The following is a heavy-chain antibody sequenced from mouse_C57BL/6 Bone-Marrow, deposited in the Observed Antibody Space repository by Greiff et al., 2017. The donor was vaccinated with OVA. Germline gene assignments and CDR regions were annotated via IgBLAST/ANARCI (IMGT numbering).Heavy chain of an antibody. J-gene: IGHJ4*01. V-gene: IGHV2-2*01. CDR3: ARNNYEYEYYYAMDY. Sequence: VQGVESGPGLVQPSQSLSITCTVSGFSLTSHGVHWVRQSPGQGLEWLGVIWRGGSTDYNAAFISSLSISKDNSKSQVFFKMNSLQADDTDIYYGARNNYEYEYYYAMDYWGQGTSVTVSS. D-gene: IGHD2-4*01. CDR1: GFSLTSHG. CDR2: IWRGGST.